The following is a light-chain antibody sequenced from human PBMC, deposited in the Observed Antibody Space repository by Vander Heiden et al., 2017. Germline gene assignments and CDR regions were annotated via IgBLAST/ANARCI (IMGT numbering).Light chain of an antibody. Sequence: AIRMTQSPSSFSASTGDRVTITCRASQGISSYLAWYQQKPGKAPKLLIYAASTLQSGVPSRFSGSGSGTDFTLTISCLQSEDFATYYCQQYYSSPPRTFGPGTKVEIK. CDR1: QGISSY. J-gene: IGKJ1*01. CDR2: AAS. V-gene: IGKV1-8*01. CDR3: QQYYSSPPRT.